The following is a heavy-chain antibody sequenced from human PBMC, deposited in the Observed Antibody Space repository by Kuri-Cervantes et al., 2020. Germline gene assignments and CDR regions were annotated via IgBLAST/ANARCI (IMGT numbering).Heavy chain of an antibody. J-gene: IGHJ6*02. CDR1: GGSISSSSYY. V-gene: IGHV4-39*01. CDR3: ARPGGWFELYGMDV. CDR2: ICYSGST. Sequence: SETLSLTCTVSGGSISSSSYYWGWIRQPPGKGLEWIEDICYSGSTYYNPSLKSRVTISVDTSKNQFSLKLSSVTAADTAVYYCARPGGWFELYGMDVWGQGTTVTVSS. D-gene: IGHD3-10*01.